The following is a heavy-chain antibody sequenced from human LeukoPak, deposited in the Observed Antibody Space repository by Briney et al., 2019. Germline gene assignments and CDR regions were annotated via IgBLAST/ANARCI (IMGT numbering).Heavy chain of an antibody. CDR1: GGSISSGGYS. J-gene: IGHJ6*02. Sequence: PSETLSLTCTVSGGSISSGGYSWSWIRQHPGKGLEWIGYIYYSGSTYYNPSLKSRVTISVDTSKNQFSLKLSSVTAADTAVYYCARVVVVVVAATLVNYGMDVWGQGTTVTVSS. V-gene: IGHV4-31*03. CDR3: ARVVVVVVAATLVNYGMDV. CDR2: IYYSGST. D-gene: IGHD2-15*01.